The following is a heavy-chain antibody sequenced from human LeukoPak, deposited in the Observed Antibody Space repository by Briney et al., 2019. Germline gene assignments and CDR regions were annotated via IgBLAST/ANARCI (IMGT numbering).Heavy chain of an antibody. CDR2: ISGSGGST. Sequence: GGSPRLSCAASGFTFSSYAMSWVRQAPGKGLEWVSAISGSGGSTYYADSVKGRFTISRDNSKNTLYLQMNSLRAEDRAVYYCAKDLENYYDSSGYFYWGQGTLVTVSS. J-gene: IGHJ4*02. CDR1: GFTFSSYA. CDR3: AKDLENYYDSSGYFY. D-gene: IGHD3-22*01. V-gene: IGHV3-23*01.